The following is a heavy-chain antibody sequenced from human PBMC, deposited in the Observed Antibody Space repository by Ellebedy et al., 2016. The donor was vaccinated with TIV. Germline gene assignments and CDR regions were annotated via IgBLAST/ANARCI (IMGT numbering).Heavy chain of an antibody. J-gene: IGHJ4*02. D-gene: IGHD3-16*01. CDR3: ARLRGGYDFDY. CDR1: GLTFSGDW. CDR2: INGDGSAI. V-gene: IGHV3-7*03. Sequence: GESLKISCAASGLTFSGDWMTWVRQAPGKGLEWVANINGDGSAIQYADSVKGRLTISRDSARNSLYLQMSSLRAEDTAVYYCARLRGGYDFDYWGQGTLVTVSS.